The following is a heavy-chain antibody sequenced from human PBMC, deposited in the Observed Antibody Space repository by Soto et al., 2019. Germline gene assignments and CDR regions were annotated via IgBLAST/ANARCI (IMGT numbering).Heavy chain of an antibody. CDR3: ARAPSGVTRLGEYTIRKPPTVFDY. Sequence: QVQLVQSGAEVKKPGSSVKVSCKASGGTFSSYAISWVRQAPGQGLEWMGGIIPIFGTANYAQKFQGRVRITADESTSTAYMELSSLRSEDTAVYYCARAPSGVTRLGEYTIRKPPTVFDYWGQGTLVTVSS. CDR1: GGTFSSYA. CDR2: IIPIFGTA. V-gene: IGHV1-69*12. J-gene: IGHJ4*02. D-gene: IGHD3-10*01.